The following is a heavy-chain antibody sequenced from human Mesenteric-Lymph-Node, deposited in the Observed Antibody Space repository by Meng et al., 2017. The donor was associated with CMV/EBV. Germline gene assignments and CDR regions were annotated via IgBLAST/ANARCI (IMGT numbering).Heavy chain of an antibody. CDR1: GGSISSGGYY. CDR3: AREYVTIFGGYYGMDV. Sequence: SETLSLTCTVSGGSISSGGYYWSWIRQPPGKGLEWIGYIYYSGSTNYNPSLKSRVTISVDTSKNQFSLKLNSVIAADTAVYFCAREYVTIFGGYYGMDVWGQGTTVTVSS. V-gene: IGHV4-61*08. CDR2: IYYSGST. J-gene: IGHJ6*02. D-gene: IGHD3-3*01.